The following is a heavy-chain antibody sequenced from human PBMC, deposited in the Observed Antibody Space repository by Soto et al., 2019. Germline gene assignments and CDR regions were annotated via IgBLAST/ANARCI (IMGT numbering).Heavy chain of an antibody. Sequence: HPGGSLRLSCAASGFTFSSYGMHWVRQAPGKGLEWVAVISYDGSNKYYADSVKGRFTISRDNSKNTLYLQMNSLRAEDTAVYYCAKDGSTNYYYYYGMDVWGQGTTVTVSS. CDR1: GFTFSSYG. CDR2: ISYDGSNK. CDR3: AKDGSTNYYYYYGMDV. J-gene: IGHJ6*02. V-gene: IGHV3-30*18.